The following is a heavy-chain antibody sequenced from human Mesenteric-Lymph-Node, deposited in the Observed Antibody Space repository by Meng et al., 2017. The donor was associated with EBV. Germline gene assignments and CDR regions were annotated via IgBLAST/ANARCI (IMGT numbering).Heavy chain of an antibody. V-gene: IGHV4-30-4*01. J-gene: IGHJ4*02. CDR2: IHYSGDT. CDR3: ARRSGSYYGYFDY. CDR1: GGSIAGGSY. D-gene: IGHD1-26*01. Sequence: QVQRKESGPGLVKPSQTVSLTCAVSGGSIAGGSYWSWVRQPPGKGLEWIAFIHYSGDTYYNPSLKSRLTISVDTSKDQFSLRLRSVTAADTAVYYCARRSGSYYGYFDYWGQGTLVTVSS.